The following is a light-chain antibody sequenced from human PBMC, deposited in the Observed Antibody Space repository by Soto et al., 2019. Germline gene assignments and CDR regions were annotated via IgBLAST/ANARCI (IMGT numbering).Light chain of an antibody. CDR2: GAS. Sequence: EIVMTQSPATLSVSPGERATLSCRASQSVSSNLAWYQQKPGQAPRLLIYGASTRATGIPARFRGSGSGTEFTLTIHSLQSEDFAVYYCQQYNDWPLMFGQGTKVDNK. V-gene: IGKV3-15*01. CDR3: QQYNDWPLM. CDR1: QSVSSN. J-gene: IGKJ1*01.